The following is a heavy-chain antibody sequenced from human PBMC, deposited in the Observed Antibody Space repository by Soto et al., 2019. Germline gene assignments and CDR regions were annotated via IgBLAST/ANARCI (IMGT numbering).Heavy chain of an antibody. CDR1: GGSISSYY. Sequence: SETLSLTCTVSGGSISSYYWSWIRQPPGKGLEWIGYIYYSGSTNSNPSLKSRVTISVDTSKNQFSLKLSRLRSDDTAVYYCARSLTTLTTLLDYWGQGTLVTVSS. J-gene: IGHJ4*02. CDR2: IYYSGST. V-gene: IGHV4-59*01. D-gene: IGHD4-17*01. CDR3: ARSLTTLTTLLDY.